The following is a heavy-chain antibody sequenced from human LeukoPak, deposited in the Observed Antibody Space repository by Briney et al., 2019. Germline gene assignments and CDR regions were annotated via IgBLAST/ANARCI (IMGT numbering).Heavy chain of an antibody. D-gene: IGHD3-3*01. V-gene: IGHV1-2*02. CDR3: ARHKGNTIFGVVIENWFDP. CDR2: INPNSGGT. CDR1: GYTFTGYY. Sequence: GASVKVSCKASGYTFTGYYMHWVRQAPGQGLEWMGWINPNSGGTNYAQKFQGRVTMTRDTSISTAYMGLSRLRSDDTAVYYCARHKGNTIFGVVIENWFDPWGQGTLVTVSS. J-gene: IGHJ5*02.